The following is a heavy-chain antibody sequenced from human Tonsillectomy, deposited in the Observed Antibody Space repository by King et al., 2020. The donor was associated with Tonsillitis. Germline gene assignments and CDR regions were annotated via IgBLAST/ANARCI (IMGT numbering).Heavy chain of an antibody. Sequence: LQLQESGPGLVKPSETLSLTCTVSVCSISSNSYYWGWSRQPPGKGLEWIVTLYYSGSSYYNPSLNSRATMSADTPKNQVSLKLSSVTAADTAMYYCARRRNWNGPFDFWGQGTLVTVSS. CDR1: VCSISSNSYY. CDR2: LYYSGSS. V-gene: IGHV4-39*01. D-gene: IGHD3-3*01. CDR3: ARRRNWNGPFDF. J-gene: IGHJ4*02.